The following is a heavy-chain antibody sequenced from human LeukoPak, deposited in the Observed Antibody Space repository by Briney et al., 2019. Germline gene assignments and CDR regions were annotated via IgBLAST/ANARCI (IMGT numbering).Heavy chain of an antibody. Sequence: GESLKISCKGSGYSFTSYWIGWVRQMPGKGLEWMGIIYPGDSDTRYSPSFQGQVTISADKSISTAYLQWSSLKASDTAMYYCARQSGWYSSSRFPEYFQHWGQGTLVTVSS. CDR1: GYSFTSYW. CDR2: IYPGDSDT. CDR3: ARQSGWYSSSRFPEYFQH. J-gene: IGHJ1*01. V-gene: IGHV5-51*01. D-gene: IGHD6-13*01.